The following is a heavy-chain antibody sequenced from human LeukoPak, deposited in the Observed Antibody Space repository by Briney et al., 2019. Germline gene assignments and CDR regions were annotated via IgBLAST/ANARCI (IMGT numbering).Heavy chain of an antibody. CDR3: ARGGGLDV. Sequence: GGSLRLSCAASGFTFSSYSMNWVRQAPGKGLVWVSHINSDGSIASYADSVKGRFTISRDNAKNSLYLQMSNLRAEDTAVYFCARGGGLDVWGQGATVTVSS. CDR2: INSDGSIA. CDR1: GFTFSSYS. D-gene: IGHD3-16*01. V-gene: IGHV3-74*01. J-gene: IGHJ6*02.